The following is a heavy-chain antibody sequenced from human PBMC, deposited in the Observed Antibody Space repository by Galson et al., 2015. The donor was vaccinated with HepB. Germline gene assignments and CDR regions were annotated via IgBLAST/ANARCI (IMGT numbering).Heavy chain of an antibody. CDR3: AKEGGIKQPYYYDSSGYMDY. Sequence: SLRLSCAASGLTFSSYGMHWVRQAPGKGLEWVAVISYDGSNKYYADSVKGRFTISRDNSKNTLYLQMNSLRAEDTAVYYCAKEGGIKQPYYYDSSGYMDYWGQGTLVTVSS. V-gene: IGHV3-30*18. J-gene: IGHJ4*02. D-gene: IGHD3-22*01. CDR2: ISYDGSNK. CDR1: GLTFSSYG.